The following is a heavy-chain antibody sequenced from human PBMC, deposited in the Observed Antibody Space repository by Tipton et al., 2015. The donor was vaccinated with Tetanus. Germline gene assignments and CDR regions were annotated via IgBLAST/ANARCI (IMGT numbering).Heavy chain of an antibody. CDR1: GYSFTSYW. CDR3: ARLFDPIEVLMVYGGAFDI. Sequence: EVQLVQSGAEEKKPGESLKISCKGSGYSFTSYWIGWVRQMPGKGLEWMGIIYPGESDTRYTPSFQGQVTIPADKSISTAYLQWSSLKAPDPAMYYCARLFDPIEVLMVYGGAFDIWGQGTMVPVSS. V-gene: IGHV5-51*01. J-gene: IGHJ3*02. CDR2: IYPGESDT. D-gene: IGHD2-8*01.